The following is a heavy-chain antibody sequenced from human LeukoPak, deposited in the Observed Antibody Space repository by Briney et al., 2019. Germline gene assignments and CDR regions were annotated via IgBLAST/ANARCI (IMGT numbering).Heavy chain of an antibody. CDR3: TRGAGYTYGSFY. J-gene: IGHJ4*02. CDR2: IRSKAYGGTI. D-gene: IGHD5-18*01. V-gene: IGHV3-49*04. CDR1: GFTFGDYV. Sequence: GRSLRLSCSVSGFTFGDYVLSWVRQAPGKGLEWVGFIRSKAYGGTIAHAESVRGRFTISRDDSKTIAYLQMNSLKTEDTAVYYCTRGAGYTYGSFYWGQKTLVTVST.